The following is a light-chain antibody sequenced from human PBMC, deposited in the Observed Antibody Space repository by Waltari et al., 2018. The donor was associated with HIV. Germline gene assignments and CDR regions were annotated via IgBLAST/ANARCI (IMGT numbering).Light chain of an antibody. CDR1: QSVSNK. CDR3: QQYHQWPPRLP. Sequence: EIVMTQSPVTLSVSPGERVTLSCRASQSVSNKLAWYQQKPGQAPRLLIYGASTRATGVPARFSGSGSGTEFTLTISSLQSEDVAVYYCQQYHQWPPRLPFGPGTKVEIK. J-gene: IGKJ3*01. V-gene: IGKV3-15*01. CDR2: GAS.